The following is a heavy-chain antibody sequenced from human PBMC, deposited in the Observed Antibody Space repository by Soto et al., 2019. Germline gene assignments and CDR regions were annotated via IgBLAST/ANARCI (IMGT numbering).Heavy chain of an antibody. Sequence: QVQLVESGGGVVQPGRSLRLSCSASGFSFGRNGMHWVRQAPGKGLEWVAVISSHGNKKYYGDSVKGRVTISRDNSNNTLYLQMDSLRVEGTAVCYCAREGGRGVVPATDWFDPWGQGTLVNVSS. CDR1: GFSFGRNG. V-gene: IGHV3-30*03. CDR3: AREGGRGVVPATDWFDP. D-gene: IGHD2-15*01. J-gene: IGHJ5*02. CDR2: ISSHGNKK.